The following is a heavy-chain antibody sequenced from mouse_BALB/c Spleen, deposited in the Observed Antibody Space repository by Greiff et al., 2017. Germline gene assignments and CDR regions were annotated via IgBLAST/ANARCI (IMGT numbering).Heavy chain of an antibody. CDR1: GYSITSDYA. CDR3: AIIYYGSFAY. CDR2: ISYSGST. V-gene: IGHV3-2*02. D-gene: IGHD2-2*01. J-gene: IGHJ3*01. Sequence: EVMLVESGPGLVKPSQSLSLTCTVTGYSITSDYAWNWIRQFPGNKLEWMGYISYSGSTSYNPSLKSRISITRDTSKNQFFLQLNSVTTEDTATYYCAIIYYGSFAYWGQGTLVTVSA.